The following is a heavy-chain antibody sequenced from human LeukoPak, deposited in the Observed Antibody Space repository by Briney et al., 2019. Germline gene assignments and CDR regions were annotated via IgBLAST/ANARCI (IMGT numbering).Heavy chain of an antibody. V-gene: IGHV1-46*01. CDR2: INPSGGST. CDR3: ARDGDSSGYSFYYYYYMDV. J-gene: IGHJ6*03. CDR1: GYTFTSYY. D-gene: IGHD3-22*01. Sequence: ASVKVSCKASGYTFTSYYMHWVQQAPGQGLEWMGIINPSGGSTSYAQKFQGRVTMTRDTSTSTVYMELSSLRSEDTAVYYCARDGDSSGYSFYYYYYMDVWGKGTTVTISS.